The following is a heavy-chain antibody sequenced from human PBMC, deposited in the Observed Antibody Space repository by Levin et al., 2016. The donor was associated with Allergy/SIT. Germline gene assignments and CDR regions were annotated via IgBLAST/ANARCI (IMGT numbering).Heavy chain of an antibody. CDR1: GGPFSGYY. CDR3: ARHQYAPFDY. D-gene: IGHD2-2*01. J-gene: IGHJ4*02. V-gene: IGHV4-34*01. Sequence: SETLSLTCAVYGGPFSGYYWTWIRQPPGKGLEWIGEISHSGSTNYNPSLKSRVTISVDTSKNQFSLKLSSVTAADTAVYYCARHQYAPFDYWGQGTLVTVSS. CDR2: ISHSGST.